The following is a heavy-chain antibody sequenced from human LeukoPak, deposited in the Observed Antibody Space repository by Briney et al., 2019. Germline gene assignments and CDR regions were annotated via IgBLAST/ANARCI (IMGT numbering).Heavy chain of an antibody. D-gene: IGHD6-13*01. V-gene: IGHV3-11*06. CDR3: AREGQQLATWYYGMDV. J-gene: IGHJ6*04. Sequence: GGSLRLSCAASGFTFSDYYMSWIRQAPGKGLEWVSYISSSSSYTNYADSVKGRFTISRDNAKNSLYLQMNSLRAEDTAVYYCAREGQQLATWYYGMDVWGKGTTVTVSS. CDR1: GFTFSDYY. CDR2: ISSSSSYT.